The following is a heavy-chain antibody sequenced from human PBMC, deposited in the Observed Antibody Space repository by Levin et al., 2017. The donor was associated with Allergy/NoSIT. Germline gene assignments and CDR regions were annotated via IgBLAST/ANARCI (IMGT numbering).Heavy chain of an antibody. CDR1: GGSISSSSYY. V-gene: IGHV4-39*01. CDR3: ASSYCSSTSCYYYYYYYMDV. D-gene: IGHD2-2*01. CDR2: IYYSGST. J-gene: IGHJ6*03. Sequence: KASETLSLTCTVSGGSISSSSYYWGWIRQPPGKGLEWIGSIYYSGSTYYNPSLKSRVTISVDTSKNQFSLKLSSVTAADTAVYYCASSYCSSTSCYYYYYYYMDVWGKGTTVTVSS.